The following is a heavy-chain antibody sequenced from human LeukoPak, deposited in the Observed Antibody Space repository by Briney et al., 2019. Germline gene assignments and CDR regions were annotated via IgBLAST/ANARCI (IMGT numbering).Heavy chain of an antibody. CDR2: ISYDGSNK. V-gene: IGHV3-30*04. D-gene: IGHD6-13*01. CDR3: AKDEGSSWSYYFDY. J-gene: IGHJ4*02. Sequence: GGSLRLSCAASGFTFSSYAMHWVRQAPGKGLEWVAVISYDGSNKYYADSVKGRFTISRDNSKNTLYLQMNSLRAEDTAVYYCAKDEGSSWSYYFDYWGQGTLVTVSS. CDR1: GFTFSSYA.